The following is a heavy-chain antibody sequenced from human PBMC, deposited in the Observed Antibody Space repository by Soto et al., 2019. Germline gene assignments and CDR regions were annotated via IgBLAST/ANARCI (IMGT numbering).Heavy chain of an antibody. Sequence: XGSLRLSCSASGLTFSSYGMHWVRQAPGKGLEWVAVIPYDGSNKYYADSVKGRFTISRDNSKNTLYLQMNSLRAEDTAVYYCAKGGGSYDYGMDVWGQGTTVTVSS. CDR3: AKGGGSYDYGMDV. CDR2: IPYDGSNK. D-gene: IGHD3-10*01. J-gene: IGHJ6*02. V-gene: IGHV3-30*18. CDR1: GLTFSSYG.